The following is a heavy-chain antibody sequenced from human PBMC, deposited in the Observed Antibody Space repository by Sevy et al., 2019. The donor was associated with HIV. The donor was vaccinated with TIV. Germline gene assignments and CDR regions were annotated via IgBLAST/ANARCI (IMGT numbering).Heavy chain of an antibody. D-gene: IGHD3-22*01. CDR1: GFTFSNYA. CDR3: ARGGYYYDKAAYYARDS. CDR2: IWSDGAYQ. Sequence: GGSLRLSCAATGFTFSNYAMHWVRQAPGKGLEWVAIIWSDGAYQYHGDSVKGRFTISRDNTKNTLYLQMNKVRVEDTAVYYCARGGYYYDKAAYYARDSWGKGTLVTVSS. J-gene: IGHJ4*02. V-gene: IGHV3-33*01.